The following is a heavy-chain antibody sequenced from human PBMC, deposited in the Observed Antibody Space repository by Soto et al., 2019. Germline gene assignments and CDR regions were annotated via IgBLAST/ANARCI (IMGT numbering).Heavy chain of an antibody. CDR2: IYNGGGT. Sequence: QLQLQESGSGLVKPSRTLSLTCAVSGGSISSGGYPWGWVGQPPGKGLEWIGYIYNGGGTYYNPSLKSRVTISVDRSKNQFSLKLSSVTAADTAVYYCARGPPHSHWGQGTLVTVSS. V-gene: IGHV4-30-2*01. J-gene: IGHJ4*02. CDR3: ARGPPHSH. CDR1: GGSISSGGYP. D-gene: IGHD2-21*01.